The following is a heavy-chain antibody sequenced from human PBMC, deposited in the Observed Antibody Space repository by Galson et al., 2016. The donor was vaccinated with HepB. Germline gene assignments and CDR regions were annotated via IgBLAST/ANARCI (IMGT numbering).Heavy chain of an antibody. J-gene: IGHJ4*02. D-gene: IGHD7-27*01. V-gene: IGHV4-31*11. Sequence: TLSLTCAVSGGSISRGGYYWSWIRQHPGKGLEWIGNIYYSGSTYYNPSLKSRVTISVDTSKNQFSLKLSSVTAADTAVFYCAIETYLGGSVILWGQGTLVTVSS. CDR2: IYYSGST. CDR1: GGSISRGGYY. CDR3: AIETYLGGSVIL.